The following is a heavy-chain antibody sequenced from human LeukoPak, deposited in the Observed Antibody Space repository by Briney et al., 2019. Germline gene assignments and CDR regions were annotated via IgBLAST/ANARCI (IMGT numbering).Heavy chain of an antibody. D-gene: IGHD5-18*01. V-gene: IGHV1-18*01. J-gene: IGHJ6*02. CDR3: ARGRYSYEIVSYYYYGTDV. Sequence: ASVKVSCKASGYTFTSYGISWVRQAPGQGLEWMGWISAYNGNTNYAQKLQGRVTMTTDASTSTAYMELRSLRSDDTAVYYCARGRYSYEIVSYYYYGTDVWGQGTTVTVSS. CDR1: GYTFTSYG. CDR2: ISAYNGNT.